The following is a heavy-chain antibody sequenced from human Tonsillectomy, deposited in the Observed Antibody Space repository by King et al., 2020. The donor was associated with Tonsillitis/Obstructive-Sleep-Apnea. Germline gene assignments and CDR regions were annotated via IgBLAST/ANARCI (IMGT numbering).Heavy chain of an antibody. Sequence: VQLVESGGGLVQPGGSLRLSCAAFGVTFSSYAMSWVRQARGKGLEGVSSVIASHGKTYYTDSVKGRFTVYRDNSRNTLYLQMNSVRVEDQAVYYCETERGDGDYDLDYWGQGTLVTVSA. CDR2: VIASHGKT. J-gene: IGHJ4*02. V-gene: IGHV3-23*04. D-gene: IGHD4-17*01. CDR1: GVTFSSYA. CDR3: ETERGDGDYDLDY.